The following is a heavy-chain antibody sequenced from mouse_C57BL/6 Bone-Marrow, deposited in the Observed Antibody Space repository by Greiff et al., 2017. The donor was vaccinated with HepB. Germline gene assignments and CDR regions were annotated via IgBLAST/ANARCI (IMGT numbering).Heavy chain of an antibody. CDR3: ARWSGNYPFDYAMDY. D-gene: IGHD2-1*01. CDR2: IDPSDSYT. V-gene: IGHV1-69*01. CDR1: GYTFTSYW. Sequence: QVQLKQPGAELVMPGASVKLSCKASGYTFTSYWMHWVKQRPGQGLEWIGEIDPSDSYTNYNQKFKGKSTLTVDKSSSTAYMQLSSLTSEDSAVYYCARWSGNYPFDYAMDYWGQGTSVTVSS. J-gene: IGHJ4*01.